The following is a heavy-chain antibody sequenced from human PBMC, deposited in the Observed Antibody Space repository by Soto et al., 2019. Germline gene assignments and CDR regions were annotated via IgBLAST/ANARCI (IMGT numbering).Heavy chain of an antibody. D-gene: IGHD3-10*01. Sequence: SETLSLTCTVSGGSMISYYWSWIRQPPGRGLEWIGFIYYAGSTKYNPSLNSRVTISVDTSKNQFSLTVTSVTAEDTAVYYCARAHPYYGSGSYYIDYWGQGTLVTVSS. CDR3: ARAHPYYGSGSYYIDY. J-gene: IGHJ4*02. CDR2: IYYAGST. V-gene: IGHV4-59*12. CDR1: GGSMISYY.